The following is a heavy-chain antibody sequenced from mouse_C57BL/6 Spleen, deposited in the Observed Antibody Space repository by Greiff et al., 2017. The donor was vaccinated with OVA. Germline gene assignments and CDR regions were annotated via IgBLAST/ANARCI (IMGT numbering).Heavy chain of an antibody. V-gene: IGHV1-64*01. CDR3: ARKGGLPSWFAY. CDR2: IHPNSGST. CDR1: GYTFTSYW. J-gene: IGHJ3*01. Sequence: QVQLKQPGAELVKPGASVKLSCKASGYTFTSYWMHWVKQRPGQGLEWIGMIHPNSGSTNYNEKFKSKATLTVDKSSSTAYMQLSSLTSEDSAVYYCARKGGLPSWFAYWGQGTLVTVSA. D-gene: IGHD2-4*01.